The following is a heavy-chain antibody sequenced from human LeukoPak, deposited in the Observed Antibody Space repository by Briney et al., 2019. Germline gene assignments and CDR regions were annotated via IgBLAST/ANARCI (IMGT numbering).Heavy chain of an antibody. CDR3: AKAELAGALDI. D-gene: IGHD1-7*01. Sequence: WVSGISWNSGSIGYADSVKGRFTISRDNAKNSLYLQMNSLRAEDTALYYCAKAELAGALDIWGQGTMVTVSS. J-gene: IGHJ3*02. V-gene: IGHV3-9*01. CDR2: ISWNSGSI.